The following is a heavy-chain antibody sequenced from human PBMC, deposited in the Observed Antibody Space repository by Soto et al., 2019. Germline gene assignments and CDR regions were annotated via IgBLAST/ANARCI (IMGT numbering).Heavy chain of an antibody. D-gene: IGHD6-13*01. CDR2: IYHSGST. CDR1: GDSISSDKW. J-gene: IGHJ4*02. V-gene: IGHV4-4*02. Sequence: SLETLSLPCAVSGDSISSDKWGSWIRQPPGKGLQWIGEIYHSGSTKYNPSLKSRVIISVDKSKNQFSLKLSSVTDADTAVYYCARGETQQQRDYWGQGTLDTVSS. CDR3: ARGETQQQRDY.